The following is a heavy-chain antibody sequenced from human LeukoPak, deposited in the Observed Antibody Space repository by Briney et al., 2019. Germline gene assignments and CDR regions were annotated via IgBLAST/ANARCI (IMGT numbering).Heavy chain of an antibody. Sequence: SGPTLVKPTQTLTLTCTFSGFSLSTSGVGVGWIRQPPGKALEWLALIYWDDDKRYSPSLKSRLTITKDTSKNQVVLTMTNMDPVDTSTYCCAHSNYFDSSGYYPPLEWGQGTLVTVSS. CDR2: IYWDDDK. V-gene: IGHV2-5*02. CDR1: GFSLSTSGVG. D-gene: IGHD3-22*01. J-gene: IGHJ4*02. CDR3: AHSNYFDSSGYYPPLE.